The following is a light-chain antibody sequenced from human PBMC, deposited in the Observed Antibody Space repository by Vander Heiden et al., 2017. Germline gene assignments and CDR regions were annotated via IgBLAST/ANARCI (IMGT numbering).Light chain of an antibody. Sequence: QSALTQSPSASESLGQSVTISCTGTSSDVGSYNYVSWYQQHPGKAPKLMIYEVSKRPSGVPDRFSGSKSGNTASLTVSGLQAEDEADYYCISYAGSNYYVFGTGTKVTVL. V-gene: IGLV2-8*01. J-gene: IGLJ1*01. CDR2: EVS. CDR1: SSDVGSYNY. CDR3: ISYAGSNYYV.